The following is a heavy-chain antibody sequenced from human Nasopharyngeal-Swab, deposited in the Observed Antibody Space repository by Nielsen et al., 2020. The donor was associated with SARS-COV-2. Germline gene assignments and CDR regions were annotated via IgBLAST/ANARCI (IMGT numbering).Heavy chain of an antibody. J-gene: IGHJ4*02. CDR2: ISSSSSYI. CDR3: AKDASGAVAAIDY. CDR1: GFTFSSYS. D-gene: IGHD6-19*01. Sequence: GESLKISCAASGFTFSSYSMNWVRQAPGKGLEWVSSISSSSSYIYYADSVKGRFTISRDNSKNTLYLQMNSLRAEDTAVYYCAKDASGAVAAIDYWGQGTLVTVSS. V-gene: IGHV3-21*01.